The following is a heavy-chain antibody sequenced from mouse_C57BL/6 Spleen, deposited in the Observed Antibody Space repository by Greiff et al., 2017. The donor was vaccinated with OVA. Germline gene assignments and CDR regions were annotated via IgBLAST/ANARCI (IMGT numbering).Heavy chain of an antibody. CDR2: INPSTGGT. V-gene: IGHV1-42*01. D-gene: IGHD2-4*01. CDR1: GYSFTGYY. Sequence: EVKLRESGPELVKPGASVKISCKASGYSFTGYYMNWVKQSPEKSLEWIGEINPSTGGTTYNQKFKAKATLTVDKSSSTAYMQLKSLTSEDSAVYYCARFDDYDGGVDYWGQGTTLTVSS. J-gene: IGHJ2*01. CDR3: ARFDDYDGGVDY.